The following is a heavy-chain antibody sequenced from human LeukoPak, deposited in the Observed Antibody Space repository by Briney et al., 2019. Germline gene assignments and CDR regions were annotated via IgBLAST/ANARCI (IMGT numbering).Heavy chain of an antibody. CDR3: ARIDSSGYYFDY. Sequence: ESGPALVNPTPPLTLTCTFSGFSLRTSGMCVSWIRQPPGKALEWLARIDWDDDKYYTTSLKTRLTISKDTSKNQVVLTMTNMDPVDTATYYCARIDSSGYYFDYWGQGTLVTVSS. CDR2: IDWDDDK. CDR1: GFSLRTSGMC. D-gene: IGHD3-22*01. J-gene: IGHJ4*02. V-gene: IGHV2-70*11.